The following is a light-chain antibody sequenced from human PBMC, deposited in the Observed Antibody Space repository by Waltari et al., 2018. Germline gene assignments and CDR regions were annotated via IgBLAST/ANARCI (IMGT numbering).Light chain of an antibody. V-gene: IGKV3-20*01. CDR3: HRYDYVWT. CDR1: GSVTTNY. CDR2: RAS. Sequence: VLTQSPGTLSLSPGDRAILSCTASGSVTTNYLAWFQQRPGQAPRLLIYRASIRAAGVPDRFSGSGSGTDFSLTIRRLEPEDFAMYYCHRYDYVWTFGQGTKVEI. J-gene: IGKJ1*01.